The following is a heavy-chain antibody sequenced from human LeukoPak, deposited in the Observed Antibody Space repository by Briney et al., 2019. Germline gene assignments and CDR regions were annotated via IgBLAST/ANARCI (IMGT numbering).Heavy chain of an antibody. D-gene: IGHD1-26*01. J-gene: IGHJ4*02. CDR1: GGSISSYY. CDR2: IYYSGST. V-gene: IGHV4-59*06. Sequence: SETLSLTCTVSGGSISSYYWSWIRQHPGKGLEWIGYIYYSGSTYYNPSLKSRVTISVDTSKNQFSLKLSSVTAADTAVYYCARELVGATPIFDYWGQGTLVTVSS. CDR3: ARELVGATPIFDY.